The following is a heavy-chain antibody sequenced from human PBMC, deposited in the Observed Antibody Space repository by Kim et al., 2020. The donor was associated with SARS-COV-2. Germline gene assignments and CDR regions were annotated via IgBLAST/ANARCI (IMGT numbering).Heavy chain of an antibody. Sequence: SETLSLTCTVSGYSISSGYYWGWIRQPPGKGLEWIGSIYHSGSTYYNPSLKSRVTISVDTSKNQFSLKLSSVTAADTAVYYCARVGTRLDYVPWFDPWGQGTLVTVSS. D-gene: IGHD3-16*01. V-gene: IGHV4-38-2*02. CDR3: ARVGTRLDYVPWFDP. CDR1: GYSISSGYY. CDR2: IYHSGST. J-gene: IGHJ5*02.